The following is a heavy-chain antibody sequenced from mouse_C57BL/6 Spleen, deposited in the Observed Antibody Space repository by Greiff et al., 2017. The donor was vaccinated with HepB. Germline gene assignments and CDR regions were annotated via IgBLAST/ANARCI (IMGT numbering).Heavy chain of an antibody. J-gene: IGHJ2*01. V-gene: IGHV5-4*01. CDR2: ISDGGSYT. CDR3: ARDPVPYYFDY. CDR1: GFTFSSYA. Sequence: EVKLQESGGGLVKPGGSLKLSCAASGFTFSSYAMSWVRQTPEKRLEWVATISDGGSYTYYPDNVKGRFTISRDNAKNNLYLQMSHLKSEDTAMYYCARDPVPYYFDYWGQGTTLTVSS.